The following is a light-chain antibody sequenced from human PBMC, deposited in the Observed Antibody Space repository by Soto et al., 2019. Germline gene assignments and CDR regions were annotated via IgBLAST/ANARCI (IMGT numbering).Light chain of an antibody. J-gene: IGKJ4*01. CDR3: QQYESSLT. CDR1: QSVSSY. CDR2: DAS. V-gene: IGKV3-20*01. Sequence: EVVLTQSPGTLSLSPGERATLSCRASQSVSSYLAWYQQKPGQAPRLLIYDASSRATGIPDRFSGSGSGTDFTLTISRLEPEDFGVYYCQQYESSLTFGGGTKVDIK.